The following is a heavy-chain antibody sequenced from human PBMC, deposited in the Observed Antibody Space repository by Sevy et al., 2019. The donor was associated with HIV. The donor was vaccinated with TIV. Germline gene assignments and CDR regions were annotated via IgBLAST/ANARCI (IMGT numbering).Heavy chain of an antibody. Sequence: ASVKVSCQASGYTFTSYRIYWVRQAPGQGLEWMGWISPFNGDTNYAQKLQVRVTMITDTSTNTAYMEMRSLRSDETAVYYCARAYCSGGSCYSLAYWGQGTLVTVSS. CDR3: ARAYCSGGSCYSLAY. CDR2: ISPFNGDT. J-gene: IGHJ4*02. D-gene: IGHD2-15*01. V-gene: IGHV1-18*01. CDR1: GYTFTSYR.